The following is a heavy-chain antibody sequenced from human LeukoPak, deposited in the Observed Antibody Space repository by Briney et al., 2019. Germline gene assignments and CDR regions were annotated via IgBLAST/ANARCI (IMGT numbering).Heavy chain of an antibody. D-gene: IGHD5-18*01. Sequence: SVKVSCKASGGTFSSYAISWVRQAPGQGLEWMGGIIPILGTANYAQKFQGRVTITADESTSTAYMELSSLRSEDTAVYYCATKRGYSYGSPHWGQGTLVTVPS. CDR3: ATKRGYSYGSPH. CDR2: IIPILGTA. V-gene: IGHV1-69*13. J-gene: IGHJ4*02. CDR1: GGTFSSYA.